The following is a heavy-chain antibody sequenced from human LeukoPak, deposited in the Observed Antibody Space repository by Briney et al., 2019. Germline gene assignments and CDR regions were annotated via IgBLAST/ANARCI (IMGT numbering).Heavy chain of an antibody. CDR3: AEKDIRQPKAFDI. CDR1: GFTFSSYA. Sequence: PGGSLRLSCAASGFTFSSYAMSWVRQAPGKGLEWVSTISGSGGSTYYADSVKGRFTISRDNSKNTLYLQMNSLRAGDTAVYYCAEKDIRQPKAFDIWGQGTMVTVSS. CDR2: ISGSGGST. V-gene: IGHV3-23*01. D-gene: IGHD2-15*01. J-gene: IGHJ3*02.